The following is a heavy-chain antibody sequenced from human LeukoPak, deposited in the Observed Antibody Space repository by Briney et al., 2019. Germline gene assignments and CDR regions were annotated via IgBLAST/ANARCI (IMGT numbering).Heavy chain of an antibody. D-gene: IGHD1-26*01. CDR1: GYTFTGYY. CDR2: INPNSGGT. V-gene: IGHV1-2*02. J-gene: IGHJ4*02. CDR3: ARGRGLRGSLDY. Sequence: ASVKVSCRASGYTFTGYYMHWVRQAPGQGLEWMGWINPNSGGTNYAQKFQGRVTMARDTSISTAYMELSRLRSDDTAVYYCARGRGLRGSLDYWGQGTLVTVSS.